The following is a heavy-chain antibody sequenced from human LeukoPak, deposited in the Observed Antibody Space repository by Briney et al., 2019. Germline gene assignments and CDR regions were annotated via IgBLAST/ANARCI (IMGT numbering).Heavy chain of an antibody. V-gene: IGHV3-48*03. D-gene: IGHD1-1*01. Sequence: GGSLRLSCAASGFTFSSHDMNWVRQAPGKGLEWVSYISNSGSTISYADSVKGRFTISRDNAKNSLYLQMNSLRAEDTAVYYCARGWKYYSDYWGQGTLVTVSS. J-gene: IGHJ4*02. CDR3: ARGWKYYSDY. CDR1: GFTFSSHD. CDR2: ISNSGSTI.